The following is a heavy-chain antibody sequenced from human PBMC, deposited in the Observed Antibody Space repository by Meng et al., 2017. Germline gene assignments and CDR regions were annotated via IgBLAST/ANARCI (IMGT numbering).Heavy chain of an antibody. D-gene: IGHD1-26*01. CDR1: GFTFSSSW. V-gene: IGHV3-52*01. Sequence: GESLKISCAASGFTFSSSWMHWVCQAPEKGLEWVADIKCDGSEKYYVDSVKGRLTISRDNAKNSLYLQMNSLRAEDTAVYYCASFRVGATKGGTFDYWGQGTLVTVSS. CDR2: IKCDGSEK. CDR3: ASFRVGATKGGTFDY. J-gene: IGHJ4*02.